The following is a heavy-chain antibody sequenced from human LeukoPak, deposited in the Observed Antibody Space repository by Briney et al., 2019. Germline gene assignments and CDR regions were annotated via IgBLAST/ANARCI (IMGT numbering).Heavy chain of an antibody. Sequence: PGGSLRLSCAASGFTFSNAWMSWVRQAPGKGLEWVGRIKSKTDGGTTDYAAPVKGRFTISRDDSKNTLYLQMNSLKTEDTAVYYCTTDLRGYCGGDCYFDYWGQGTLVTVSS. CDR2: IKSKTDGGTT. V-gene: IGHV3-15*01. CDR1: GFTFSNAW. J-gene: IGHJ4*02. D-gene: IGHD2-21*02. CDR3: TTDLRGYCGGDCYFDY.